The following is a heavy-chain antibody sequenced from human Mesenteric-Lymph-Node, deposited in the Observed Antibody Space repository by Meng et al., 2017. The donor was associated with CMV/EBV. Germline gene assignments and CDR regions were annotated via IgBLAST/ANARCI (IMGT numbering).Heavy chain of an antibody. CDR2: IYYSGNT. CDR3: ARDTPGSDYKGMDV. CDR1: GGSVSSCSYD. V-gene: IGHV4-61*01. D-gene: IGHD3-10*01. J-gene: IGHJ6*02. Sequence: SETLSLTCTVAGGSVSSCSYDWSWIRQPPGKGLEWIGYIYYSGNTNNNPSLKSRVTISVDTSKNQFSLRFSSVTAADTAVYYCARDTPGSDYKGMDVWGQGTTVTVSS.